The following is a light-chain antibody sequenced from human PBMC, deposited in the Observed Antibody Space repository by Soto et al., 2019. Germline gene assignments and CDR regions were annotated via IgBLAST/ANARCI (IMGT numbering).Light chain of an antibody. CDR1: QGFSSW. Sequence: DIQMTQSPSSVSASVGDRVTITCRASQGFSSWLAWYQQKPGKAPKLLIYAASSLQSGVPSRFSGSGSGTDFTLTISSLQPEDFATYYCQQANSFLVPFGPGTKVDIX. CDR2: AAS. J-gene: IGKJ3*01. CDR3: QQANSFLVP. V-gene: IGKV1-12*01.